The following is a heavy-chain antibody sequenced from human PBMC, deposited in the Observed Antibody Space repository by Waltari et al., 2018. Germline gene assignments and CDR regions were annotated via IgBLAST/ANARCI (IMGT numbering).Heavy chain of an antibody. CDR1: GFNFNDYA. D-gene: IGHD6-19*01. Sequence: EVQLVESGGGLVQPGRSLRLSCAASGFNFNDYAMHWVRQAPGKGLEVVSGSSWNSGVIGYADSVKGRFTISRDNAKNSLYLQMNSLRAEDTALYYCAKDKEGWSSFDYWGQGALVTVSS. CDR3: AKDKEGWSSFDY. V-gene: IGHV3-9*01. CDR2: SSWNSGVI. J-gene: IGHJ4*02.